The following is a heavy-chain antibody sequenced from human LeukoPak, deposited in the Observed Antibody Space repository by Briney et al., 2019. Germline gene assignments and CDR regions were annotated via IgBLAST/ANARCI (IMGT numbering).Heavy chain of an antibody. J-gene: IGHJ4*02. Sequence: PSETLSLTCTVSGGSISSYYWNWIRQPPGKGLEWIGYIYYSGSTNYNPSLKSRVTISVDTSKNQFSLNLTSVTAADTAVYYCARDLGDGYNHYFDYWGQGTLVTVSS. CDR3: ARDLGDGYNHYFDY. D-gene: IGHD5-24*01. CDR1: GGSISSYY. CDR2: IYYSGST. V-gene: IGHV4-59*01.